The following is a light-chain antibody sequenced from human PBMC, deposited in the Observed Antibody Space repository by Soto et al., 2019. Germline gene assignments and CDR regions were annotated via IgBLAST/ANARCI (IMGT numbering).Light chain of an antibody. Sequence: VLTQSPLTLSLSPGERATLSCRASQSVRGLLAWYQQKPGQAPRLLIYDAYNRATGIPPRFSGSGSGTDFTLAISSLEPEDFAVYYCQQYHMWPITFGQGTRLEIK. CDR1: QSVRGL. J-gene: IGKJ5*01. CDR2: DAY. V-gene: IGKV3-11*01. CDR3: QQYHMWPIT.